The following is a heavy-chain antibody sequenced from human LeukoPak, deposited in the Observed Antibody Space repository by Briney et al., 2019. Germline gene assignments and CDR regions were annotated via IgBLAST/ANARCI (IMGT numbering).Heavy chain of an antibody. V-gene: IGHV4-31*03. D-gene: IGHD3-3*01. J-gene: IGHJ5*02. CDR1: GGSISSGGYY. Sequence: SQTLPLTCTVSGGSISSGGYYWSWIRQHPGKGLEWIGYIYYSGSTYYNPSLKSRVTISVDTSKNQFSLKLSSVTAADTAVYYCARVKIFGVVMPNWFDPWGQGTLVTVSS. CDR2: IYYSGST. CDR3: ARVKIFGVVMPNWFDP.